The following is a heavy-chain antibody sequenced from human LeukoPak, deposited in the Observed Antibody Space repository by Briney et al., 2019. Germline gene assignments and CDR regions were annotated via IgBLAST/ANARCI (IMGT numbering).Heavy chain of an antibody. CDR1: GFTFSSYA. CDR3: ARDLVARNWFDP. V-gene: IGHV3-30-3*01. J-gene: IGHJ5*02. D-gene: IGHD5-12*01. CDR2: ISYDGSNK. Sequence: GGSPRLSCAASGFTFSSYAMHWVRQAPGKGLEWVAVISYDGSNKYYADSVKGRFTISRDNSKNTLYLQMNSLRAEDTAVYYCARDLVARNWFDPWGQGTLVTVSS.